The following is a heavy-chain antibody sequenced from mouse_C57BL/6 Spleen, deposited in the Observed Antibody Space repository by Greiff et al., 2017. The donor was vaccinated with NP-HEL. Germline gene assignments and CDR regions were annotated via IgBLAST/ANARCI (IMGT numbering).Heavy chain of an antibody. V-gene: IGHV1-82*01. CDR2: IYPGDGDT. D-gene: IGHD1-1*01. J-gene: IGHJ4*01. CDR1: GYAFSSSW. Sequence: QVQLQQSGPELVKPGASVKISCKASGYAFSSSWMNWVKQRPGKGLEWIGRIYPGDGDTNYNGKFKGKATLTADKSSSTAYMQLSSLTSEDSAVYFCASAGSSYEGDAMDYWGQGTSVTVSS. CDR3: ASAGSSYEGDAMDY.